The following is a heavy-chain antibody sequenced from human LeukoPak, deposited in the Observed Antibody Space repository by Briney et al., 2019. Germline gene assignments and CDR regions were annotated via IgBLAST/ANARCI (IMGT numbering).Heavy chain of an antibody. J-gene: IGHJ4*02. D-gene: IGHD3-16*02. CDR3: AREYPGRYDYVWGSYRYYFDY. CDR2: INWNGGST. Sequence: RSGGSLRLSCAASGFTFDDYGMSWVRQAPGKGLQWVSGINWNGGSTGYADSVKGRFTISRDNAKNSLYLQMNSLRAEDTALYYCAREYPGRYDYVWGSYRYYFDYWGQGTLVTVSS. CDR1: GFTFDDYG. V-gene: IGHV3-20*04.